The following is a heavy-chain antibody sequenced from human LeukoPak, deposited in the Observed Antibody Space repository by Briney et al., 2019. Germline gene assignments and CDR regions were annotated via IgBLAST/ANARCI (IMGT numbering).Heavy chain of an antibody. Sequence: GGSLRLSCAASGFTVSSNYMSWVRQAPGKGLEWVSVIYSGGSAYYADSVKGRFTISRDNSKNTLYLQMNSLRAEDTAVYYCARDYGDYGGPVDYWGQGTLVTVSS. CDR3: ARDYGDYGGPVDY. CDR1: GFTVSSNY. D-gene: IGHD4-17*01. J-gene: IGHJ4*02. CDR2: IYSGGSA. V-gene: IGHV3-53*01.